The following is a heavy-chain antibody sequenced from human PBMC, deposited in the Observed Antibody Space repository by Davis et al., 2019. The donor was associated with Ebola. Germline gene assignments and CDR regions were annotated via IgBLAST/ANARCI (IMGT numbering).Heavy chain of an antibody. D-gene: IGHD2-2*01. CDR3: ASKTAAARLFDC. V-gene: IGHV4-59*04. CDR1: GGSISSYY. Sequence: MPGGSLRLSCTVSGGSISSYYWSWIRQPPGKGLEWIGYIYYSGSTYYNPSLRSRVTISVDTSKNQFSLKLSSVTAADTAIYYCASKTAAARLFDCWGQGTLVTVSS. J-gene: IGHJ4*02. CDR2: IYYSGST.